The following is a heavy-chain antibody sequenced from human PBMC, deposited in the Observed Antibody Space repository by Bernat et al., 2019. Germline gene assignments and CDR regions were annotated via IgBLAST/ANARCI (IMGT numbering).Heavy chain of an antibody. CDR2: IYYSGST. D-gene: IGHD2-2*01. J-gene: IGHJ3*02. CDR3: ARLGYCSSTSCYAFDI. Sequence: QLQLQESGPGLVKPSETLSLTCTVSVGSISSSSYYWGWIRQPPGKGLEWIGSIYYSGSTYYNPSLKSRVTISVDTSKNQFSLKLSSVTAADTAVYYCARLGYCSSTSCYAFDIWGQGTMVTVSS. V-gene: IGHV4-39*01. CDR1: VGSISSSSYY.